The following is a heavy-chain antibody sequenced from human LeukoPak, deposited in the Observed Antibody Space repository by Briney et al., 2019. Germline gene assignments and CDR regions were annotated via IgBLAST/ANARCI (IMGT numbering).Heavy chain of an antibody. CDR2: ISSSGSTI. V-gene: IGHV3-11*01. CDR1: GFTFSDYY. J-gene: IGHJ4*02. CDR3: ARDTSYCSSTSCYRTGIAAAGFDY. Sequence: GGSLRLSCAASGFTFSDYYMSWIRQAPGKGLEWVSYISSSGSTIYYADSVKGRFTISRDNAKNSLYLQMNSLRAEDTAVYYCARDTSYCSSTSCYRTGIAAAGFDYWGQGTLVTFSS. D-gene: IGHD2-2*02.